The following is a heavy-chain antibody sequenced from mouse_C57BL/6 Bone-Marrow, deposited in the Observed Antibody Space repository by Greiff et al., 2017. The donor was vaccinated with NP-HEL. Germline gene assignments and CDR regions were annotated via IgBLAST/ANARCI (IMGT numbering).Heavy chain of an antibody. CDR2: ISSGGSYT. V-gene: IGHV5-6*02. Sequence: EVKLVESGGDLVKPGGSLKLSCAASGFTFSSYGMSWVRQTPDKRLEWVATISSGGSYTYYPDSVKGRFTISRDNAKNTLYLQMSSLKSEDTAMYYCARRSNGSSYDWYFDVWGTGTTVTVSS. J-gene: IGHJ1*03. D-gene: IGHD1-1*01. CDR3: ARRSNGSSYDWYFDV. CDR1: GFTFSSYG.